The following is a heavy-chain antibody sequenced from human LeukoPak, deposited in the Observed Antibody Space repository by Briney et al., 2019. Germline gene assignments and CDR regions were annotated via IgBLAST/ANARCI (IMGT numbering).Heavy chain of an antibody. CDR2: INPSGGST. CDR1: GYTFTSYY. Sequence: GASVKVSCKASGYTFTSYYMHWVRQAPGQGLEWMGIINPSGGSTSYAQKFQGRVTMTRDMSTSTVYMELSSLRSEDTAVYYCARDPQGSRVFDGGYSVRYWGQGTLVTVSS. J-gene: IGHJ4*02. CDR3: ARDPQGSRVFDGGYSVRY. V-gene: IGHV1-46*01. D-gene: IGHD4-17*01.